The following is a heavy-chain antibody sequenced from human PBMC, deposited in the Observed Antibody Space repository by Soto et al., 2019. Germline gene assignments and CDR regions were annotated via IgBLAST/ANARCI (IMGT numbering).Heavy chain of an antibody. J-gene: IGHJ5*02. D-gene: IGHD3-22*01. CDR3: ARKDKSGYFNWFDP. CDR2: IFPRDSDT. Sequence: PGESLKISCRTSGYRLTSYWNAWVRQMPGKGLEWMGIIFPRDSDTRYSPSFQGQVTISADRSTSTVFLQWASLKASDTAVYFCARKDKSGYFNWFDPWGQGTLVTVSS. V-gene: IGHV5-51*01. CDR1: GYRLTSYW.